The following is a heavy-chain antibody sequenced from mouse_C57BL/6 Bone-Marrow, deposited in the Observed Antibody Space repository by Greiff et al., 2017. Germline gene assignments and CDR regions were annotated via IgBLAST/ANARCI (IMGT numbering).Heavy chain of an antibody. CDR1: GFNIKDDY. CDR2: IDPENGDT. CDR3: TTVYYYGSSPYYFDY. V-gene: IGHV14-4*01. D-gene: IGHD1-1*01. Sequence: VQLKQSGAELVRPGASVKLSCTASGFNIKDDYMHWVKHRPEQGLEWIGWIDPENGDTEYASKFQGKATITADTSSNTAYLQLSSLTSEDTAVYYCTTVYYYGSSPYYFDYWGQGTTLTVSS. J-gene: IGHJ2*01.